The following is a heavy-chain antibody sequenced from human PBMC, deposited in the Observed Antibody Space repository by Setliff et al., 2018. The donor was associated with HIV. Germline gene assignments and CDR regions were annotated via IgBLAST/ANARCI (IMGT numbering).Heavy chain of an antibody. CDR3: ARALDYDIYYMDV. J-gene: IGHJ6*03. CDR2: IYTSGST. CDR1: GGSISSYY. Sequence: SETLSLTCTVSGGSISSYYWSWIRQPPGKGLEWIGYIYTSGSTNYNPSLKSRVTISVDTSKNQFSLKLSSVTAADTAVYYCARALDYDIYYMDVWGKGTTVTVSS. V-gene: IGHV4-4*08. D-gene: IGHD3-22*01.